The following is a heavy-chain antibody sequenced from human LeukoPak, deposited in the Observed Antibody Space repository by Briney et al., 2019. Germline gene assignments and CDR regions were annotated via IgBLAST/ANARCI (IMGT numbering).Heavy chain of an antibody. CDR3: ARDYGGWYYFDY. CDR2: IYYSGRT. Sequence: SETLSLTCTVSGGSISSNSYYWGWIRQPPGKGLEWIGSIYYSGRTYYNPSLKRRVAMSVDTSNNQFSLQLSAVTAADTALYYCARDYGGWYYFDYWDQGTLVTVSS. J-gene: IGHJ4*02. V-gene: IGHV4-39*07. D-gene: IGHD6-19*01. CDR1: GGSISSNSYY.